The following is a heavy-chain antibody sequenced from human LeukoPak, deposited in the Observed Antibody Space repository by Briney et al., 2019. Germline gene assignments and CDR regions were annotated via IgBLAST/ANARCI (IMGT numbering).Heavy chain of an antibody. CDR1: GFTFSSYD. Sequence: GGSLRLSCAASGFTFSSYDMHWVRQATGKGLEWASAIGTAGDTYYPGSVKGRFTISRVNAKNSLYPQMNSLRAGDTAVYYCARGAYCGGDCYPPYHFDYWGQGTLVTVSS. J-gene: IGHJ4*02. CDR2: IGTAGDT. D-gene: IGHD2-21*02. V-gene: IGHV3-13*01. CDR3: ARGAYCGGDCYPPYHFDY.